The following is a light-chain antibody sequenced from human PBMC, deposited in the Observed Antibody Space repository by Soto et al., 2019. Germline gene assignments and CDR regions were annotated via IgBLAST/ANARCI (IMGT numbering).Light chain of an antibody. CDR2: DAS. Sequence: EIRMTQSPSTVSASVGDRVTITCRASQSISSWLAWYQQKPGKAPKLLIYDASNLESGVPSRFSGSGSGTDFALTISSLEPEDFAVYYCQQRSNSWTFGQGTKVDIK. CDR1: QSISSW. CDR3: QQRSNSWT. V-gene: IGKV1-5*01. J-gene: IGKJ1*01.